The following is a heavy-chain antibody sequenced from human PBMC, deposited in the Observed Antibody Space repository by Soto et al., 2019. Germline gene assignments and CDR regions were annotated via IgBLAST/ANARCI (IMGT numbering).Heavy chain of an antibody. CDR3: ARQNIQSAWNDGFDI. Sequence: QVQLVESGGGVVQPGRSLRLSCAAFGFTFDDYSMHWVRQAPGKGLEWVALISYEGSNKYYADSVKGRFTISRDNAKNTLFLEVNSLRTEDKAVYYCARQNIQSAWNDGFDIWGQGTMVTVSS. CDR2: ISYEGSNK. D-gene: IGHD1-1*01. J-gene: IGHJ3*02. CDR1: GFTFDDYS. V-gene: IGHV3-30-3*01.